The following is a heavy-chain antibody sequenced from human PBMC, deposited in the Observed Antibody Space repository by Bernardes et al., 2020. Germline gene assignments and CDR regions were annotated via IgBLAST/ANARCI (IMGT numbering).Heavy chain of an antibody. J-gene: IGHJ4*02. D-gene: IGHD6-19*01. V-gene: IGHV4-4*02. CDR3: ARAGIAVADFDY. CDR1: GGSISSSNW. CDR2: IYHSGST. Sequence: SETLSLTRAVSGGSISSSNWWSWVRQPPGKGLEWIGEIYHSGSTNYNPSLKSRVTISVDKSKNQFSLKLSSVTAADTAVYYCARAGIAVADFDYWGQGTLVTVSS.